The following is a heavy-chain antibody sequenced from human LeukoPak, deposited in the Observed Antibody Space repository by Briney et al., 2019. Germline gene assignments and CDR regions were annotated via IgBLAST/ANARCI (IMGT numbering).Heavy chain of an antibody. CDR2: ISYDGSNK. Sequence: GGSLRLSCAASGFTFSSYAMHWVRQAPGKGLEWVAVISYDGSNKYYADSVKGRFTISRDNSKNTLYLQMNSLRAEDTAVYYCAKTFSSSWGPDAFDIWGQGTMVTVSS. D-gene: IGHD6-13*01. CDR1: GFTFSSYA. CDR3: AKTFSSSWGPDAFDI. V-gene: IGHV3-30-3*02. J-gene: IGHJ3*02.